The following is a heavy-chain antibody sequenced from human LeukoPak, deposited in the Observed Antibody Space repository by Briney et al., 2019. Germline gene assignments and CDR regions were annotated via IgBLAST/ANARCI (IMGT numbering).Heavy chain of an antibody. CDR1: GYSFTSYW. V-gene: IGHV5-51*01. CDR3: ARTHRSAPGYCSSTSCPKLGPSYGMDV. D-gene: IGHD2-2*01. CDR2: IYPGDSDT. Sequence: PRESLKISCKGSGYSFTSYWIGWVRQMPGKGLEWMGIIYPGDSDTRYSPSFQGQVTISADKSISTAYLQWSSLKASDTAMYYCARTHRSAPGYCSSTSCPKLGPSYGMDVWGQGTTVTVSS. J-gene: IGHJ6*02.